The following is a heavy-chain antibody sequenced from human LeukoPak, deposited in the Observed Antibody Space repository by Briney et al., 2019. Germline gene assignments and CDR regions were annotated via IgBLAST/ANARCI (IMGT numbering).Heavy chain of an antibody. CDR1: GFTFRSYG. D-gene: IGHD6-19*01. V-gene: IGHV3-23*01. CDR2: ISGSGGST. Sequence: GGSLRLSCAASGFTFRSYGMSWVRQAPGKGLEWVSAISGSGGSTYYADSVRGRFTISRDNSKNTLHLQLNSLRAEDTAVYYCARGSGWFNWFDPWGQGTLVTVSS. CDR3: ARGSGWFNWFDP. J-gene: IGHJ5*02.